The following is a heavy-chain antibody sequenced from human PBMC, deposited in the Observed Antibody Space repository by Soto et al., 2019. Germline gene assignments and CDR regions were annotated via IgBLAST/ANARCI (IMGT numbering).Heavy chain of an antibody. Sequence: ASVKVSCKASRYTFTSYGISWVRQAPGQGLEWMGWISAYNGNTNYAQKLQGRVTMTTDTSTSTAYMELRSLRSDDTAVYYCARDGMIVVVITRYYYGMDVWGQGTTVTVSS. CDR3: ARDGMIVVVITRYYYGMDV. CDR1: RYTFTSYG. CDR2: ISAYNGNT. V-gene: IGHV1-18*04. D-gene: IGHD3-22*01. J-gene: IGHJ6*02.